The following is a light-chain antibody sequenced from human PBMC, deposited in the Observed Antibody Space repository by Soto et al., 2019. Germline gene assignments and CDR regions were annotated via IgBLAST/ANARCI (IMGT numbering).Light chain of an antibody. J-gene: IGKJ5*01. CDR3: QQYNNWKIT. V-gene: IGKV3-15*01. Sequence: EIVMTQSPATLSVSPGERSTLSCRATQSVSSNLAWYQQKPGQAPRLLIYGASTRATGIPARFSGSGSGTEFTLTISRLQSEDFAVYYCQQYNNWKITFGQGTRLE. CDR1: QSVSSN. CDR2: GAS.